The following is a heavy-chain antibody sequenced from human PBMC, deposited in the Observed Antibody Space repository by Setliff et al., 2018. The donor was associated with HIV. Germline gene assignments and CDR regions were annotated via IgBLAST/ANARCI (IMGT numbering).Heavy chain of an antibody. J-gene: IGHJ4*02. Sequence: PSETLSLTCTVSGGSTSSGYYYWSWIRQHPGKGLEWIGYIYYSGNPFYNPSLRSRVTISLDTSKNQFSLKLSSVTAADTAVYYCARGFDYAQRPPLYYFDYWGQGTLVTVSS. V-gene: IGHV4-31*03. CDR3: ARGFDYAQRPPLYYFDY. CDR2: IYYSGNP. CDR1: GGSTSSGYYY. D-gene: IGHD2-2*01.